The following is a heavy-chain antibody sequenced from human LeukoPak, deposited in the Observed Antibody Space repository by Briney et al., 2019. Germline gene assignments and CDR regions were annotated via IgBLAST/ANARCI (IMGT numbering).Heavy chain of an antibody. V-gene: IGHV3-21*01. CDR3: ARDRTTRPYYYYYMDV. D-gene: IGHD2/OR15-2a*01. J-gene: IGHJ6*03. CDR1: GFTFSSYS. Sequence: GGSLRLSCAASGFTFSSYSMNWVRQAPGKGLEWVSSISSSSYIYYADSVKGRFTISRDNAKNSLYLQMNSLRAEDTAVYYCARDRTTRPYYYYYMDVWGKGTTVTVSS. CDR2: ISSSSYI.